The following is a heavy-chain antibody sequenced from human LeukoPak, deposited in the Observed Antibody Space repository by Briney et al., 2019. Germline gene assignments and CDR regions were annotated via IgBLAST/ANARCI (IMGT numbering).Heavy chain of an antibody. V-gene: IGHV4-59*01. CDR2: IYYSGST. Sequence: SETLSLTCTVSGGSISSYYWSWIRQPPGKGLEWIGYIYYSGSTNYNPSLKSRVTISVDTSKNQFSLKLSSVTAADTAVYYCARGPLIYDSSGYYLPPYFDYWGQGALVTVSS. CDR3: ARGPLIYDSSGYYLPPYFDY. D-gene: IGHD3-22*01. CDR1: GGSISSYY. J-gene: IGHJ4*02.